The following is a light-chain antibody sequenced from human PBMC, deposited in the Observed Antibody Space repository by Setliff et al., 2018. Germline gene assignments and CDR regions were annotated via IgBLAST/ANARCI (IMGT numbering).Light chain of an antibody. CDR1: SSDVGSYNL. CDR2: DVS. V-gene: IGLV2-14*02. Sequence: QSALAQPASVSGSPGQSITISCTGTSSDVGSYNLVSWYQQHPGKAPKLMIYDVSKRPSGVSNRFSGSKSGNTASLTISGLQAEDEADYYCSSYTSSSTPYVFGTGTKGTVL. J-gene: IGLJ1*01. CDR3: SSYTSSSTPYV.